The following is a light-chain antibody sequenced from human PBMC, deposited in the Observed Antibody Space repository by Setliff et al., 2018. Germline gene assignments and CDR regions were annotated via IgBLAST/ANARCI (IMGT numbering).Light chain of an antibody. Sequence: QSVLTQPASVSGSPGQSITISCTGTSSDVGGYNYVSWYQQHPGKAPKLMIYNVGNRPSGVSNRFSGSKSGNTASLTISGLQAEDEADYYCSSNTNSNTLFVFGGGTKVTVL. CDR1: SSDVGGYNY. CDR2: NVG. CDR3: SSNTNSNTLFV. J-gene: IGLJ3*02. V-gene: IGLV2-14*01.